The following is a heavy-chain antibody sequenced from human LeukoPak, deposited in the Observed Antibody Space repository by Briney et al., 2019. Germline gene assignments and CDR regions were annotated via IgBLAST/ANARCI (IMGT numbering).Heavy chain of an antibody. J-gene: IGHJ4*02. CDR3: ARPTPGEFSFLIDY. CDR1: GFTFSNYA. D-gene: IGHD3-16*02. V-gene: IGHV3-30*01. CDR2: ISNDGSDE. Sequence: QSGRSLRLSCAASGFTFSNYAMHWVRQAPGQGLEWVAIISNDGSDERSADSAKGRFTISRDNSKNTLYLQMNSLRADDTAVYYCARPTPGEFSFLIDYWGQGTLVTVSS.